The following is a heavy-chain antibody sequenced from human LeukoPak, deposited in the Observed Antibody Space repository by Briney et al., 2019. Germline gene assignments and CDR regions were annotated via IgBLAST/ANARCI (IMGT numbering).Heavy chain of an antibody. Sequence: GGSLRLSCAASGFTFSSYAMSWVRQAPGKGLEWVSAISGSGGSTYYADSVKGRFTISRDNSKNTLYLQMNSLRAEDTAVYYCAKVGEQWLGTYYFAYWGQGTLVTVSS. CDR2: ISGSGGST. CDR1: GFTFSSYA. D-gene: IGHD6-19*01. CDR3: AKVGEQWLGTYYFAY. V-gene: IGHV3-23*01. J-gene: IGHJ4*02.